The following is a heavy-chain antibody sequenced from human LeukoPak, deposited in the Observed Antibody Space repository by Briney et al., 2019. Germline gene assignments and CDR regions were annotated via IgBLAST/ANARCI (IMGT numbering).Heavy chain of an antibody. CDR2: IYPGDSDT. V-gene: IGHV5-51*01. CDR3: ARHRGYSYGYVFFDS. CDR1: GYSFTSYW. D-gene: IGHD5-18*01. J-gene: IGHJ4*02. Sequence: GASLKISCEGSGYSFTSYWSGWVRPMPGKGLEWVGIIYPGDSDTRYSPSFQGQVTISADKSITTAYLQWSSLKASDTAMYYWARHRGYSYGYVFFDSWGQGTLVTVSS.